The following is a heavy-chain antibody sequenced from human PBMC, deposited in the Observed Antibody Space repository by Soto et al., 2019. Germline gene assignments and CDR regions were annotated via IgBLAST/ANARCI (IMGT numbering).Heavy chain of an antibody. CDR1: GFTFNTYP. D-gene: IGHD5-12*01. CDR3: SKGRRGAKIMEAIKS. V-gene: IGHV3-30-3*01. Sequence: GGSLRLSCAASGFTFNTYPMHWVRQAPGKGLEWVAGISHDGNKTYYADSVKGRFTISRDNSKNTLYLQMNSLRAEDAAVYYCSKGRRGAKIMEAIKSLGQGALVTVSS. J-gene: IGHJ5*02. CDR2: ISHDGNKT.